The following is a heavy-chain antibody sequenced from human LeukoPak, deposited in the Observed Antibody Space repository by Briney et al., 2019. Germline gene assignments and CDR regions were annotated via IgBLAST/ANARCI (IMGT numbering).Heavy chain of an antibody. CDR3: ARGPSSWYGNAFDI. CDR1: GGTFSSYA. J-gene: IGHJ3*02. D-gene: IGHD6-13*01. CDR2: IIPIFGTA. V-gene: IGHV1-69*05. Sequence: ASVKVSCKASGGTFSSYAISWVRQAPGQGLEWMGGIIPIFGTANYAQKFQGRVTITTDESTSTAYMELSSLRSEDTAVYYCARGPSSWYGNAFDIWGQGTMVTVSS.